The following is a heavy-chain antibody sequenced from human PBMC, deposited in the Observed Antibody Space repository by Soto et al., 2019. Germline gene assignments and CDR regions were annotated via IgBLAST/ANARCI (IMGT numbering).Heavy chain of an antibody. CDR3: ARAEKRVVAATQPDY. CDR1: GFTFSSYS. V-gene: IGHV3-48*01. CDR2: ISSSSSTI. Sequence: GGSLRLSCAASGFTFSSYSMNWVRQAPGKGLEWVSYISSSSSTIYYADSVKGRFTISRDNAKNSLYLQMNSLRAEDTAVYYCARAEKRVVAATQPDYWGQGTLVTVSS. J-gene: IGHJ4*02. D-gene: IGHD2-15*01.